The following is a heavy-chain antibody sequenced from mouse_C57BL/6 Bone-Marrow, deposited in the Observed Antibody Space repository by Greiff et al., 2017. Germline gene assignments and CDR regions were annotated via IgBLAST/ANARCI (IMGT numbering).Heavy chain of an antibody. CDR3: TTTWFAY. J-gene: IGHJ3*01. V-gene: IGHV14-4*01. CDR2: IDPENGDT. Sequence: EVKLQQSEAELVRPGASVKLSCTASGFNIKDDYMHWVKQRPEQGLEWIGWIDPENGDTEYASKFQGKATITADTSSNTAYLQLSSLTSEDTAVYYCTTTWFAYWGQGTLVTVSA. CDR1: GFNIKDDY.